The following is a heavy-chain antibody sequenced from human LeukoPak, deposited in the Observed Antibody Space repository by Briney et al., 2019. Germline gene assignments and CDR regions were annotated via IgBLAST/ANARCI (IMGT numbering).Heavy chain of an antibody. J-gene: IGHJ4*02. CDR2: ISNYNGDT. CDR1: VYSFTFYG. D-gene: IGHD3-22*01. V-gene: IGHV1-18*01. Sequence: ASVTVSFTCSVYSFTFYGISWERQPPAQGQERMGWISNYNGDTNYAQTLQGRVTMTTDTSTSTDSMELMSLRSDDTAVYYCARTTSGYYSYFDYSGQGTLVTVSA. CDR3: ARTTSGYYSYFDY.